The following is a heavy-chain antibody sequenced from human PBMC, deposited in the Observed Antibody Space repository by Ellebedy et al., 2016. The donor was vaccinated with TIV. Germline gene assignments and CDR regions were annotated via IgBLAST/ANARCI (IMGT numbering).Heavy chain of an antibody. J-gene: IGHJ4*02. V-gene: IGHV3-13*01. CDR1: GFTFSSYD. CDR2: IGTAGDT. Sequence: GGSLRLSXAASGFTFSSYDMHWVRQVTGKGLEWVSTIGTAGDTYYPGSVKGRFTISRENAKNCLYLQMNSLRAGDTAVYYCARGPDWNLDYWGQGTLVTVSS. CDR3: ARGPDWNLDY. D-gene: IGHD1-1*01.